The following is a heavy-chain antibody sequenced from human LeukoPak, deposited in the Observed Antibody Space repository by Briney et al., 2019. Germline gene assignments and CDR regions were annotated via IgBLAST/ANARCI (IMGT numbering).Heavy chain of an antibody. Sequence: ASVKLSCKTSGYSFSNYHVHWVRQAPGQGLEWVGIMAPRDDGATYAQKFQGRVTMTRDTSTSTLYMDLSSLRPEDTAVYYCAREVRTGIGATDYWGQGTLVTVSS. CDR1: GYSFSNYH. CDR2: MAPRDDGA. CDR3: AREVRTGIGATDY. J-gene: IGHJ4*02. D-gene: IGHD1-26*01. V-gene: IGHV1-46*01.